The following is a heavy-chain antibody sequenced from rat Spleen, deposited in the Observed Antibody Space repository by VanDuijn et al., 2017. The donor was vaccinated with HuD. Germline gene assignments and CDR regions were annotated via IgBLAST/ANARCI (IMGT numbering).Heavy chain of an antibody. Sequence: EVQLVESGGGLVQPGRSMKLSCAASGFTFSIYYMAWVRQAPTKGLEWVASIDTGGDSTYYRDSVKGRFTISRENAKNTLYLQMNSLRSEDTATYYCARHGYGGYSGPFAYWGQGTLVTVSS. D-gene: IGHD1-11*01. CDR1: GFTFSIYY. J-gene: IGHJ3*01. CDR3: ARHGYGGYSGPFAY. V-gene: IGHV5-25*01. CDR2: IDTGGDST.